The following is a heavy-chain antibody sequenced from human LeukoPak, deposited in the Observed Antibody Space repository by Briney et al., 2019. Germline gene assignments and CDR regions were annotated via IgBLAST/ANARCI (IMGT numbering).Heavy chain of an antibody. V-gene: IGHV4-59*01. CDR1: GGSLSSYY. CDR2: IYYSGST. Sequence: PSETLSLTCPAPGGSLSSYYWGWIRKPPGKGLEWIGYIYYSGSTDYNPSLKSRVTISVDTSKNQFSLKLSSVTAADTAVYYCAREGVTKYYFDYWGQGTLVTVSS. CDR3: AREGVTKYYFDY. J-gene: IGHJ4*02. D-gene: IGHD4-11*01.